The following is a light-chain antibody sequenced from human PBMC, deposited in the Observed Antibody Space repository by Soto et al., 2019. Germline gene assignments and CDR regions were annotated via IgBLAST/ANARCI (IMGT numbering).Light chain of an antibody. J-gene: IGKJ1*01. V-gene: IGKV1-6*01. CDR1: QGIRSD. CDR2: NAS. CDR3: LHDYNYPQT. Sequence: IQMTQSPSPSSASVGDRVTITCRASQGIRSDLGWYQQKPGEVPRLLIYNASTLQSGVPSRFSGSASGAVFTLTISSLQPEDSATYYCLHDYNYPQTFGQGTKVEIK.